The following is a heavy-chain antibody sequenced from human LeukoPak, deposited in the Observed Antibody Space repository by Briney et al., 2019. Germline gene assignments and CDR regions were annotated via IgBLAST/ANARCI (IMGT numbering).Heavy chain of an antibody. CDR3: ASTIVVVPAAIPRSTAFDI. Sequence: GGSLRLSCAASGFTFSSYSMNWVRQAPGKGLEWVSYISSSSSTIYYADSVKGRFTISRDNAKNSLYLQMNSLRAEDTAVYYCASTIVVVPAAIPRSTAFDIWGQGTMVTVSS. CDR1: GFTFSSYS. V-gene: IGHV3-48*01. D-gene: IGHD2-2*02. J-gene: IGHJ3*02. CDR2: ISSSSSTI.